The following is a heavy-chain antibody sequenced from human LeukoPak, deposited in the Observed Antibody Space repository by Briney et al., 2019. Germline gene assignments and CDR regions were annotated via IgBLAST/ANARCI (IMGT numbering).Heavy chain of an antibody. J-gene: IGHJ4*02. Sequence: PGGSLRLSCAASGFTFSSYGMHWVRQAPGKGLEWVAVIWYDGSDKYYADSVKGRFTISRDNSKNTLYLQMNSLRAEDTAVYYCARDRDIVVVPAAMTFDYWGQGTLVTVSS. CDR3: ARDRDIVVVPAAMTFDY. V-gene: IGHV3-33*08. CDR1: GFTFSSYG. CDR2: IWYDGSDK. D-gene: IGHD2-2*01.